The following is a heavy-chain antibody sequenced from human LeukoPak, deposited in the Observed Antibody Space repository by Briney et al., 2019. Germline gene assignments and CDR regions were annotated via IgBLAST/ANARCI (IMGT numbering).Heavy chain of an antibody. Sequence: GGSLRLSCAASGFTFSSYAMSWVRQAPGKGLEWVSSLSGSGYNTYYADSVKGRFTISRDNSKNTLYLQMNSLRAEDTAVYFCARTYDILTGYSNLFDYWGQGTLVTVSS. J-gene: IGHJ4*02. D-gene: IGHD3-9*01. CDR3: ARTYDILTGYSNLFDY. CDR2: LSGSGYNT. CDR1: GFTFSSYA. V-gene: IGHV3-23*01.